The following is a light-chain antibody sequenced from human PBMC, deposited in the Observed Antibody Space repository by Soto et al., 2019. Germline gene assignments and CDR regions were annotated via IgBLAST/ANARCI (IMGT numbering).Light chain of an antibody. CDR2: GAS. V-gene: IGKV3-15*01. Sequence: EIVMTQSPATLSESPGERATLSCRASQSVSSNLAWYQQKPGQAPRLLIYGASTRATGIPARFSGSGSGTEFTLTIGSLQSEDFAVYYCQQYNNWPPNTFGGGTKVEIK. CDR1: QSVSSN. CDR3: QQYNNWPPNT. J-gene: IGKJ4*01.